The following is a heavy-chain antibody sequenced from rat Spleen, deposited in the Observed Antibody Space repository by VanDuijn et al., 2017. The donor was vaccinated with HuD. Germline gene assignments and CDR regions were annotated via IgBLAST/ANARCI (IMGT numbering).Heavy chain of an antibody. J-gene: IGHJ2*01. Sequence: QVQLKESGPGLVQPSRTLSLTCTVSGFSLTSYGVSWVRQPPGKGLEWMGVMWRGGSTDYKSDLKSRLSISRDISKNQVFLKMQSLQSEDTSTYYCARDMGAHWGQGVMVTVSS. CDR3: ARDMGAH. V-gene: IGHV2-4*01. D-gene: IGHD1-3*01. CDR1: GFSLTSYG. CDR2: MWRGGST.